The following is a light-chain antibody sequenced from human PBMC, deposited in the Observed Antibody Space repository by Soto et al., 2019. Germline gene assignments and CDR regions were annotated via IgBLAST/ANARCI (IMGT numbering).Light chain of an antibody. CDR2: EVT. Sequence: QSALTQPASVSGSPGQAITISCTGTTNDIGGYKFVSWYQQHPGKAPKLIIYEVTNRPSGVSNRFSGSKSGNTASLTISGLQAEDEADYYCNSYTSTSTGVFGGGTQLTVL. V-gene: IGLV2-14*01. CDR3: NSYTSTSTGV. CDR1: TNDIGGYKF. J-gene: IGLJ7*01.